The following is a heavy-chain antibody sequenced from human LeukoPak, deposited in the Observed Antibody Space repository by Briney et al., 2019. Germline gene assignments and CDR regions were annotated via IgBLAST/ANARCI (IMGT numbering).Heavy chain of an antibody. D-gene: IGHD4-23*01. CDR1: GYSFTDYY. CDR3: ARGVTANRRLDP. CDR2: ISPKSGGT. J-gene: IGHJ5*02. V-gene: IGHV1-2*02. Sequence: GASLKVSCKTSGYSFTDYYIHWVRQAPGQGFEWLGWISPKSGGTNYAQKFQDSVSLTRDTSIDTAYMELTSLRLDDTAIYYCARGVTANRRLDPWGQGSLIIVSS.